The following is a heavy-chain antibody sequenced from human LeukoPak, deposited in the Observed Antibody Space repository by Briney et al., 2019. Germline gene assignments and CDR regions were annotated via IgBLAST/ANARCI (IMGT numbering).Heavy chain of an antibody. D-gene: IGHD6-19*01. V-gene: IGHV3-15*01. CDR3: TSLSSGWYRADY. J-gene: IGHJ4*02. Sequence: GGSLRLSCAASGSTFSNAWMSWVRQAPGKGLEWVGRIKSKTDGGTTDYAAPVKGRFTISRDDSKNTLYLQTNSLKTEDTAVYYCTSLSSGWYRADYWGQGTLVTVSS. CDR1: GSTFSNAW. CDR2: IKSKTDGGTT.